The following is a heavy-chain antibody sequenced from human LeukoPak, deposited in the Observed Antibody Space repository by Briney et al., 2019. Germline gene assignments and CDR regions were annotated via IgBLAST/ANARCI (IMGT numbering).Heavy chain of an antibody. CDR3: ARGPYGSGSYYLFLRYYYMDV. CDR1: GGTFSSYA. V-gene: IGHV1-69*13. J-gene: IGHJ6*03. D-gene: IGHD3-10*01. Sequence: SVKVSCKASGGTFSSYAISWVRQAPGQGLEWMGGIIPVFGTANYAQKFQGRVTITADESTSTAYMELSSLRSEDTAVYYCARGPYGSGSYYLFLRYYYMDVWGKGTTVTISS. CDR2: IIPVFGTA.